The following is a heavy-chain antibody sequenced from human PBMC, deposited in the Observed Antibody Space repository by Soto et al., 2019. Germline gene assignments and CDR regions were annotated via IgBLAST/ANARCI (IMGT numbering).Heavy chain of an antibody. D-gene: IGHD6-19*01. CDR3: ARQVAGHPIYFDY. J-gene: IGHJ4*02. CDR2: IYYSGST. Sequence: QVQLQESGPVLVKPSETLSLTCTVSGGSISSYYWSWIRQPPGKGLEWIGYIYYSGSTNYNPSLKSRVTITVNTYKNQFTLRLSSVAAADTAVYYCARQVAGHPIYFDYWGQGTLVTVSS. CDR1: GGSISSYY. V-gene: IGHV4-59*08.